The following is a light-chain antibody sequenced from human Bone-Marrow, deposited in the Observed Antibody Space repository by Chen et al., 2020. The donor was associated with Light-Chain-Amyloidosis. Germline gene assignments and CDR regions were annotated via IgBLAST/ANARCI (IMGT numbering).Light chain of an antibody. J-gene: IGLJ3*02. CDR1: NIGGKD. CDR2: KNT. Sequence: SYELTQPLSVSVALGQSATITCEGNNIGGKDVHWYQQRPGQAPVLVIYKNTNRPSGIPERLSGSNSGNTATLTISRAQAGDEAEYHCHVWDSYTAVFGGGTKLTVL. CDR3: HVWDSYTAV. V-gene: IGLV3-9*01.